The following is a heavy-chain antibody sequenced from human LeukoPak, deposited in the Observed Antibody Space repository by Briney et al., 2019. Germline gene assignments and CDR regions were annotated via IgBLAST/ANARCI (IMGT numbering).Heavy chain of an antibody. V-gene: IGHV2-5*02. CDR2: IYWDDDK. D-gene: IGHD2-15*01. Sequence: SGPTLVKPTQTLTLTCTFSGFSLRTRGGGVGWIRQPPGKALEWLSLIYWDDDKRYSPSLTSRLTITKDTSKNQVVLTMTNMDPVGTATYYCAHRQLPKHLLLFDYWGQGTLVTVSS. CDR1: GFSLRTRGGG. J-gene: IGHJ4*02. CDR3: AHRQLPKHLLLFDY.